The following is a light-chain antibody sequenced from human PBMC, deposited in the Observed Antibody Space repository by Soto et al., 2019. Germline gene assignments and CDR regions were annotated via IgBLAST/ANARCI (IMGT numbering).Light chain of an antibody. CDR1: SSDVGGYNF. V-gene: IGLV2-14*01. CDR3: SSYTSSTTLPYV. J-gene: IGLJ1*01. CDR2: EVS. Sequence: QSALTQPASVSGSPGQSITISCTGTSSDVGGYNFVSWSQQHPGKAPKLMIYEVSNRPSGVSYRFSGSKSGNTASLTISGLQAEDEADYYCSSYTSSTTLPYVFGTGTKVT.